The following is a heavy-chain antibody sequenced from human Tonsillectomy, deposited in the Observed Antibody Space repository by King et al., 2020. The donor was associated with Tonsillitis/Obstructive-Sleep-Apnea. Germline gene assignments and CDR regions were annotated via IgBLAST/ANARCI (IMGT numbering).Heavy chain of an antibody. D-gene: IGHD3-22*01. J-gene: IGHJ4*02. V-gene: IGHV1-18*01. Sequence: VQLVESGAEVKKPGASVKVSCKASGYTFTSYGISWVRQAPGQGLEWMGWISAYNGNSNYAQKLQGRFTMTTDTSTSTAYRELRSLRSDDTAVYYCARADYDSSGYYLWGQGTLVTVSS. CDR3: ARADYDSSGYYL. CDR1: GYTFTSYG. CDR2: ISAYNGNS.